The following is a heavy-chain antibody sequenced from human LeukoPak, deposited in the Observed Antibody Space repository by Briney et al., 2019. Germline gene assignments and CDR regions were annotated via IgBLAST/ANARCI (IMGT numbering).Heavy chain of an antibody. CDR1: GFTFSSYW. D-gene: IGHD2-15*01. CDR2: IKQDGSEK. CDR3: ARDKYCSNSYCPASWFDP. Sequence: GVLRLSCAASGFTFSSYWMSWVRQAPGKGREWVANIKQDGSEKHYVDSVKGRFTISRDNTENSLHLQMNSLRVEDTAVYYCARDKYCSNSYCPASWFDPWGQGTLVTVSS. V-gene: IGHV3-7*01. J-gene: IGHJ5*02.